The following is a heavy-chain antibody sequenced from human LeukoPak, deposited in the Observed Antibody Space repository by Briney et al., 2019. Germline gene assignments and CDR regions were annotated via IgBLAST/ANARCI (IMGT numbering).Heavy chain of an antibody. CDR3: AKDTANYDILTGYYDY. J-gene: IGHJ4*02. D-gene: IGHD3-9*01. Sequence: GGSLRLSCAASGFTFSSYWMSWVRQAPGKRLEWVSAISGSGGSTYYADSVKGRFTISRDNSKNTLYLQMNSLRAEDTAVYYCAKDTANYDILTGYYDYWGQGTLVTVSS. V-gene: IGHV3-23*01. CDR1: GFTFSSYW. CDR2: ISGSGGST.